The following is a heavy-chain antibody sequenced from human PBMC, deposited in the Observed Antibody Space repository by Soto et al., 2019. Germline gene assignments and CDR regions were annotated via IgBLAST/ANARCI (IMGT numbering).Heavy chain of an antibody. D-gene: IGHD2-21*01. J-gene: IGHJ5*02. Sequence: PSETLSLTCTVSGDSISRSSFYWGWIRQSPGKGLECIGIVYFTGSTNYNPSLKSRVTMSLETSRSQFSLRLTSVTAADTAVYYCARLGKYSQSLDPWGPGTLVTAPQ. CDR2: VYFTGST. CDR3: ARLGKYSQSLDP. CDR1: GDSISRSSFY. V-gene: IGHV4-39*07.